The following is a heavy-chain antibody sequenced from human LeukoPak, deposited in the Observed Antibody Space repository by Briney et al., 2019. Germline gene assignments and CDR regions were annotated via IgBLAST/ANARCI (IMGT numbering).Heavy chain of an antibody. Sequence: GGSLRLSCAASGFTFSGYWMSWVRLAPGKGLEWVANIKEDGSERNYVDSVEGRFTISRDNAKNSLYLQMNSLRVADTAVYYCVSEGYNYYGMDVWGQGTTVTVSS. J-gene: IGHJ6*02. CDR1: GFTFSGYW. V-gene: IGHV3-7*01. CDR2: IKEDGSER. CDR3: VSEGYNYYGMDV.